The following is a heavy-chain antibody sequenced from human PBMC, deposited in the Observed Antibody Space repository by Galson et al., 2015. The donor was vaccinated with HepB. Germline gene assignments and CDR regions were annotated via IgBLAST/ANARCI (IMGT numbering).Heavy chain of an antibody. Sequence: SLRLSCAASGFTFSSYSMNWVRQAPGKGLEWVSSISSSSSYIYYADSVKGRFTISRDNAKNSLYLQMNSLRAEDTAVYYCARDHIVVVPAAIFDYWGQGNPGHRLL. CDR1: GFTFSSYS. J-gene: IGHJ4*02. CDR3: ARDHIVVVPAAIFDY. V-gene: IGHV3-21*01. CDR2: ISSSSSYI. D-gene: IGHD2-2*02.